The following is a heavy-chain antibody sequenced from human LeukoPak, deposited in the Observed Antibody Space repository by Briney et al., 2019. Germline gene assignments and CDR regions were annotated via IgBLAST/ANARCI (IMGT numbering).Heavy chain of an antibody. CDR1: GGSISSFY. Sequence: SETLSLTCTVSGGSISSFYWSWIRQPPGKGLEWIGYIYYSGRTDYNPSLKSRVTISVDTSRNQFSLKLSSVTAADTAVYYCARAYSSSWYFNWFDHWGQGTLVTVSS. D-gene: IGHD6-13*01. V-gene: IGHV4-59*08. CDR2: IYYSGRT. CDR3: ARAYSSSWYFNWFDH. J-gene: IGHJ5*02.